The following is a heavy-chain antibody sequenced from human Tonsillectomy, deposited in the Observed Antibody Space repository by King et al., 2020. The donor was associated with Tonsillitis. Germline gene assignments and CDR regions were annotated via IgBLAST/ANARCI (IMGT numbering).Heavy chain of an antibody. CDR1: GFSLSTSAMR. CDR3: ARISVSGYSFDY. Sequence: TLKESGPVLVKPTQTLTLTCTFSGFSLSTSAMRVSWIRQPPGKALEWLARIDWDDDKFYSTSLKTRLTISKDTPKNQVVLTMTNMDPVDTATYYCARISVSGYSFDYWGQGTLVTVSS. CDR2: IDWDDDK. D-gene: IGHD5-18*01. V-gene: IGHV2-70*04. J-gene: IGHJ4*02.